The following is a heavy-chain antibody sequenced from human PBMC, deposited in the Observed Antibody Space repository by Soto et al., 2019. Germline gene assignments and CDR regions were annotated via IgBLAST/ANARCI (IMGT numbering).Heavy chain of an antibody. V-gene: IGHV3-33*01. CDR1: GFTFSSYG. D-gene: IGHD1-1*01. J-gene: IGHJ4*02. CDR3: ARGTVHFDY. CDR2: IWYDGSNK. Sequence: QVQLVESGGGVVQPGRSLTLSCAASGFTFSSYGMHWVRQAPGKGLEWVAVIWYDGSNKYYADSVKGRFTISRDNSKNTQYLQMNSLRAEDTAVYYCARGTVHFDYWGQGTLVTVSS.